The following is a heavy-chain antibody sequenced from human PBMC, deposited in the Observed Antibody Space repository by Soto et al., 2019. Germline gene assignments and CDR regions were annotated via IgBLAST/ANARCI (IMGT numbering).Heavy chain of an antibody. CDR3: ARGYCSGGSCYYNWFDP. Sequence: QVQLVQSGAEVKKPGGPVKVSCKASGYTFTSYGISWVRQAPGQGLEWMGWIGAYNGNTNYAQKLQGRVTMTTDTSTSTAYMELRSLRSDDTAVYYCARGYCSGGSCYYNWFDPWGQGTLVTVSS. V-gene: IGHV1-18*01. CDR2: IGAYNGNT. J-gene: IGHJ5*02. CDR1: GYTFTSYG. D-gene: IGHD2-15*01.